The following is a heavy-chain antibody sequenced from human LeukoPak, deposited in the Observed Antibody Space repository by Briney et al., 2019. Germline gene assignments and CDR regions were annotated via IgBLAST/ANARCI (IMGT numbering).Heavy chain of an antibody. D-gene: IGHD3-10*01. CDR3: ARGTPYDMDV. V-gene: IGHV4-61*02. CDR2: MHTSGTT. CDR1: GGSISSGSYY. Sequence: SETLSLTCTVSGGSISSGSYYWSWIRQPAGKGLEWIGRMHTSGTTNYNPSLKSRVTISVDTSKNHFSLKLSSVTAADTAIYFCARGTPYDMDVWGKGTTVSVSS. J-gene: IGHJ6*03.